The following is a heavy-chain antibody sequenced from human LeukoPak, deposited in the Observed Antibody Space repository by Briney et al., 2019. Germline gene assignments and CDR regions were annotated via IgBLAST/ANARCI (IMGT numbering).Heavy chain of an antibody. Sequence: GASVKVSCKASGYTFTSYGISWVRQAPGQGLEWMGWISAYNGNTNYAQKLQGRVTMTTDTSTSTAYMELRSLRSDDTAVYYCARVVLYYDILTGYYLNWFDPWGQGTLVTVSS. CDR1: GYTFTSYG. V-gene: IGHV1-18*01. CDR2: ISAYNGNT. J-gene: IGHJ5*02. CDR3: ARVVLYYDILTGYYLNWFDP. D-gene: IGHD3-9*01.